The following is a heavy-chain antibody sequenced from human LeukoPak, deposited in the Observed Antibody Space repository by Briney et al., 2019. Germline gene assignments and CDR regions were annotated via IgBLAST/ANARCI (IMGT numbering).Heavy chain of an antibody. CDR1: GGSISSGGYY. CDR3: AREQTIATRYFDY. D-gene: IGHD6-6*01. CDR2: IYYSGST. Sequence: SETLSLTCTVSGGSISSGGYYWNWIRQYPGKGLEWIGYIYYSGSTYYNPSLKSRVTISVDTSKNQFSLKLSSVTAADTAMYYCAREQTIATRYFDYWGQGTLVAVS. V-gene: IGHV4-31*03. J-gene: IGHJ4*02.